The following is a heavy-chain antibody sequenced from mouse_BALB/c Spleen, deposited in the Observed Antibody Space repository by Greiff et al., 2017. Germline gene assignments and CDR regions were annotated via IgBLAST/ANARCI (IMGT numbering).Heavy chain of an antibody. Sequence: EVKLQESGPGLVKPSQSLSLTCTVTGYSITSDYAWTWIRQFPGNKLEWMGYISYSGSTSYNPSLKSRISITRDTSKNQFFLQLNSVTTEDTATYYCARWWLLWYFDVWGAGTTVTVSS. V-gene: IGHV3-2*02. D-gene: IGHD2-3*01. J-gene: IGHJ1*01. CDR3: ARWWLLWYFDV. CDR2: ISYSGST. CDR1: GYSITSDYA.